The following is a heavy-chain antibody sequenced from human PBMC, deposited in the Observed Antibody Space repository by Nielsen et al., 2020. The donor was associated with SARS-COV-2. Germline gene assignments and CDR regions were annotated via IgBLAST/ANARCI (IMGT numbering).Heavy chain of an antibody. CDR1: GFTVSSNY. D-gene: IGHD4-17*01. CDR3: AKATYGGMDV. J-gene: IGHJ6*02. CDR2: IYSGGST. V-gene: IGHV3-53*05. Sequence: GESLKISCAASGFTVSSNYMSWVRQAPGKGLEWVSVIYSGGSTYYADSVKGRFTISRDNSKNTLYLQMNSLRAEDTAVYYCAKATYGGMDVWGQGTTVTVSS.